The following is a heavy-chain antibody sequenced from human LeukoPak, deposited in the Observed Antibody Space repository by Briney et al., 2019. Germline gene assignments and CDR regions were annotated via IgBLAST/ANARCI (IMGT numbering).Heavy chain of an antibody. V-gene: IGHV3-74*01. CDR2: IYSDGSRT. D-gene: IGHD1-26*01. CDR1: GFTFSSYW. J-gene: IGHJ3*02. CDR3: ARSGRGGAFDI. Sequence: PGGPLRLSCAASGFTFSSYWMHWVRQGPGKGLVWVSRIYSDGSRTTYADSVKGRFTISGDNAKNTLYLQMNSLRAEDTAVYYCARSGRGGAFDIWGHGTMVTVSS.